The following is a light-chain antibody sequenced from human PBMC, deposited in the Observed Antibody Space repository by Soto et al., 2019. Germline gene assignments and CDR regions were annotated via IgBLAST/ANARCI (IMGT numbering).Light chain of an antibody. V-gene: IGLV2-14*01. CDR1: SGDVDAFDY. CDR2: EVS. J-gene: IGLJ1*01. CDR3: TSFTSSSTQV. Sequence: QSVLTQPASVSGSPGQSITISSTGTSGDVDAFDYVSWYQQRPGKAPKLMIFEVSDRPSGVSDRFSGSKSGSTASLTISGLQAEDEADYFCTSFTSSSTQVFGTGTKV.